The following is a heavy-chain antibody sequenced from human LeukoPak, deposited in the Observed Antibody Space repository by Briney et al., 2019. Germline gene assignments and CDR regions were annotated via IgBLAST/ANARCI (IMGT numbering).Heavy chain of an antibody. J-gene: IGHJ4*02. V-gene: IGHV1-2*02. D-gene: IGHD5-18*01. CDR1: EYTFTGYY. Sequence: GASVKVSCKAAEYTFTGYYMHWVRQAPGQRLEWMGWINPNSGATDYAQNFQGRVTLTRDTSISTAYMELSRLRSDDTAVYYCASGYRFGNWGQGTLVTVSS. CDR3: ASGYRFGN. CDR2: INPNSGAT.